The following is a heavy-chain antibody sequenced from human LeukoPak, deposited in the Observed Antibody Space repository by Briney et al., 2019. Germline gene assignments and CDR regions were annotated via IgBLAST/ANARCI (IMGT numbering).Heavy chain of an antibody. CDR3: ARMGKYYDILTGYLGNWFDP. V-gene: IGHV3-53*01. CDR2: IYSGGST. J-gene: IGHJ5*02. D-gene: IGHD3-9*01. Sequence: PGGSLRLSCAASGFTVSSNYMSWVRQAPGKGLEWASVIYSGGSTYYADSVKGRFTISRDNSKNTLYLQMNSLRAEDTAVYYCARMGKYYDILTGYLGNWFDPWGQGTLVTVSS. CDR1: GFTVSSNY.